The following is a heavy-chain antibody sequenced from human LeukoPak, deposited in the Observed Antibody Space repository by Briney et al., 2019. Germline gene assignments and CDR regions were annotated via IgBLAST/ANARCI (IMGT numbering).Heavy chain of an antibody. V-gene: IGHV3-23*01. CDR1: GFTVSSNY. CDR2: ISLSGNTT. Sequence: GGSLRLSCAASGFTVSSNYMSWVRQAPGRGLEWVSGISLSGNTTYHADSVKGRFIISRDNSKNTLYLQVTSLRAEDTAVYYCAKDHKGYYYGMDVWGQGTTVTVSS. J-gene: IGHJ6*02. CDR3: AKDHKGYYYGMDV.